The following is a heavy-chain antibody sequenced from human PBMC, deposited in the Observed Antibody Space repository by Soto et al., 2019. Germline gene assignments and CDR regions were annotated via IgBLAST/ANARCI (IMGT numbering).Heavy chain of an antibody. CDR3: ARFSREQLAGVIDY. D-gene: IGHD6-13*01. Sequence: QVQLQQWGAGLLKPSETLSLTCAVYGGSFSGYYWSWIRQPPGKGLEWIGEINHSGSTNYNPSLKSRVTISVDTSKNQCSLKLSSVTAADTAVYYCARFSREQLAGVIDYWGQGTLVTVSS. V-gene: IGHV4-34*01. CDR2: INHSGST. CDR1: GGSFSGYY. J-gene: IGHJ4*02.